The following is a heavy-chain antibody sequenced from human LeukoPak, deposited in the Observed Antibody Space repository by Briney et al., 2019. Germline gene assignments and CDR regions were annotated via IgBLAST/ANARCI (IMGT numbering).Heavy chain of an antibody. D-gene: IGHD6-19*01. V-gene: IGHV1-69*04. J-gene: IGHJ4*02. CDR2: IIPILGIA. CDR1: GGTFSSYA. Sequence: ASVKVSCKASGGTFSSYAISWVRQAPGQGLEWMGRIIPILGIANYAQKFQGRVTITADKSTSTAYMELSSLRSEATAVYYCARGSRAGSGWYFDYWGQGTLVTVSS. CDR3: ARGSRAGSGWYFDY.